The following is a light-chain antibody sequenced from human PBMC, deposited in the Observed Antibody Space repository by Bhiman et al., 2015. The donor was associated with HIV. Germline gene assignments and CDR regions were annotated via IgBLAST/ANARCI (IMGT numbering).Light chain of an antibody. CDR2: DVS. V-gene: IGLV2-14*03. J-gene: IGLJ1*01. CDR3: TSYTVSASFV. Sequence: QSALTQPASVSGSPGQSITISCTGTSRDVGGYDYVSWYQQHPGKAPQLIIYDVSLRPSGISNRFSGSKSGNTASLTISGLQAEDEADYYCTSYTVSASFVFGGATKVTV. CDR1: SRDVGGYDY.